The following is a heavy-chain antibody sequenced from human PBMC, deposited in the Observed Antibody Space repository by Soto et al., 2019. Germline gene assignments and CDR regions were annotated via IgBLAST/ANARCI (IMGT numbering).Heavy chain of an antibody. CDR1: GFTFSSYA. CDR2: ISYDGSNE. D-gene: IGHD1-1*01. CDR3: ARDHGTLNYYYYGMDV. Sequence: QVQLVESGGGVVQPGRSLRLSCAASGFTFSSYAMHWVRQAPGKGLEWVAVISYDGSNEYYADSVKGRFTIARDNSKNTLYLQRNSLRAEDTAVYYCARDHGTLNYYYYGMDVWGQGTTVTVSS. J-gene: IGHJ6*02. V-gene: IGHV3-30-3*01.